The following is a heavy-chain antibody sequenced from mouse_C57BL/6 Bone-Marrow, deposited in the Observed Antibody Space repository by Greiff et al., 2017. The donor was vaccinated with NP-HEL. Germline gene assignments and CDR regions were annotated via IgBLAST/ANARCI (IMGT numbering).Heavy chain of an antibody. D-gene: IGHD1-1*01. V-gene: IGHV1-64*01. CDR1: GYTFTSYW. CDR3: ARSPNYYGSSSWFAY. Sequence: QVQLQQSGAELVKPGASVKLSCKASGYTFTSYWMHWVKQRPGQGLEWIGMIHPNSGSTNYNEKFKSKATLTVDKSSSTAYMQLSSLTSEDSAVYYCARSPNYYGSSSWFAYWGQGTLVTVSA. J-gene: IGHJ3*01. CDR2: IHPNSGST.